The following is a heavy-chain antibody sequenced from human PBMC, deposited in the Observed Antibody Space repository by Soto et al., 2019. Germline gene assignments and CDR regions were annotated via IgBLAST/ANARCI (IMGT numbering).Heavy chain of an antibody. D-gene: IGHD3-10*01. V-gene: IGHV3-9*01. CDR3: AKDMENGYNPYYYYGMDV. CDR1: GFNFNDYG. CDR2: ISWNSVSI. Sequence: GGSLRLSCAASGFNFNDYGMHWIRRAPGKGLEWVSSISWNSVSIGYADSVKGRFTISRDNAKNSLYLQMNSLRAEDTALYYCAKDMENGYNPYYYYGMDVWGQGXTVTVPS. J-gene: IGHJ6*02.